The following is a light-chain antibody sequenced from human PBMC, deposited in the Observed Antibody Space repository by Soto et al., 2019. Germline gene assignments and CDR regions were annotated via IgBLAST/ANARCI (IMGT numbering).Light chain of an antibody. CDR3: CSFALINTLV. CDR2: EGS. J-gene: IGLJ2*01. Sequence: QSALTQPASVSGSPGQSITISCTGTSSDVGSYNLVSWYQQLPGKAPKLVIYEGSKRTSGVFDRFSGSKSGNRAPLTISGLQDEDEADYYCCSFALINTLVFGGGTKLTVL. CDR1: SSDVGSYNL. V-gene: IGLV2-23*01.